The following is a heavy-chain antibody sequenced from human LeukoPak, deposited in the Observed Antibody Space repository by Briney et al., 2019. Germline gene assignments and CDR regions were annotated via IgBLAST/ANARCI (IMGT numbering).Heavy chain of an antibody. CDR2: ISSSGGTI. V-gene: IGHV3-48*03. Sequence: GGSLRLSCAASGFTFSSYEMNWVRQAPGEGLEWVSYISSSGGTINYADSVKGRFTISRDNAKNSLYLQMNSLRVEGTAVYYCARDRFYGSGSYAHFDYWGQGTLVTVSS. CDR1: GFTFSSYE. D-gene: IGHD3-10*01. J-gene: IGHJ4*02. CDR3: ARDRFYGSGSYAHFDY.